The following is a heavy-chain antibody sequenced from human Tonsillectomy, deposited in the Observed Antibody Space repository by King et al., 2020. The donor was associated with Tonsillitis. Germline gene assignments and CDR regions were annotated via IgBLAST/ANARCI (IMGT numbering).Heavy chain of an antibody. CDR2: INPNRGGS. CDR3: AGPSIVVVPAAIGAYYYGMDV. V-gene: IGHV1-2*02. Sequence: QLVQSGAEVKKPGASVKVSCKASGYTFTGYYMHWVRQAPGQGLEWMGWINPNRGGSNYAQKFQGGVTMTRDTSISTDYMVLSRLRSDDPAVYYCAGPSIVVVPAAIGAYYYGMDVWGQGTTVTVSS. D-gene: IGHD2-2*01. CDR1: GYTFTGYY. J-gene: IGHJ6*02.